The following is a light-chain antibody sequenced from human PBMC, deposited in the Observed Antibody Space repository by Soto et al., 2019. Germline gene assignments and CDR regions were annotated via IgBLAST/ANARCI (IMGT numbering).Light chain of an antibody. Sequence: DIQMTQSPSTLSASVGDTVTITCRASQSLSYWLAWYQQKPGQAPKLLIHKASTLESGVPSRFSGSGSGTAFTLTISSLQPDDVANCYCQQYYRFPYTFGQGTKLEIK. CDR3: QQYYRFPYT. CDR1: QSLSYW. J-gene: IGKJ2*01. CDR2: KAS. V-gene: IGKV1-5*03.